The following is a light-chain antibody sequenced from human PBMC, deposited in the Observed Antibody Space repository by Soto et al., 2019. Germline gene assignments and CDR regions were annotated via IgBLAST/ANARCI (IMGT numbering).Light chain of an antibody. CDR1: QSVGSS. CDR2: GAS. Sequence: IVMTQSPATLSVSPGERATLSCRASQSVGSSLAWYQQEPGQAPRLLIYGASTRATGIPARFSGSGSGTEFTLTISSLQSEDFAVYFCQQYKNWTPITFGQGTRLEIK. CDR3: QQYKNWTPIT. V-gene: IGKV3-15*01. J-gene: IGKJ5*01.